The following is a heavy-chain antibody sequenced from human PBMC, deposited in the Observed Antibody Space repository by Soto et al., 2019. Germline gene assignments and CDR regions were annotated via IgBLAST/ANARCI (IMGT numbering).Heavy chain of an antibody. J-gene: IGHJ6*03. CDR3: AREGDYGDYTYYYYMDV. Sequence: ASVKVSCKASGYTFTSYGISWVRQAPGQGLEWMGWISAYNGNTNYAQKLQGRVTMTTDTSTSTAYMELRSLRSDDTAVYYCAREGDYGDYTYYYYMDVWGKGTMVAVSS. V-gene: IGHV1-18*01. CDR1: GYTFTSYG. CDR2: ISAYNGNT. D-gene: IGHD4-17*01.